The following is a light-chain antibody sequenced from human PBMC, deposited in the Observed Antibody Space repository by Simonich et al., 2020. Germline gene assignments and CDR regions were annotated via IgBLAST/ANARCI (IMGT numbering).Light chain of an antibody. J-gene: IGLJ2*01. CDR2: DVS. CDR3: SSYTSSSTLV. Sequence: QSALTQPASVSGSPGPSITISCTGTSSDVGGYNYVSWYQQPPGKAPKLMFYDVSNRPSGVSNRFSGSKAGNTASLTISGLQAEDEADYYCSSYTSSSTLVFGGGTKLTVL. V-gene: IGLV2-14*03. CDR1: SSDVGGYNY.